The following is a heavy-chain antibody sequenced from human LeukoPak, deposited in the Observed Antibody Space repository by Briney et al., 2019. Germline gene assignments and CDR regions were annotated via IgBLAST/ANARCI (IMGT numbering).Heavy chain of an antibody. V-gene: IGHV3-23*01. J-gene: IGHJ4*02. CDR2: ITNSGGNT. CDR1: GFTFNSYA. Sequence: SGGSLRLSCAASGFTFNSYAMSWVRQAPGKGLEWGSGITNSGGNTYYADSVKGRFTISRDNSKTTLFLQMNSLRAEDTAVYYCAKRTSGSSWYSSDSWGQGTLVTVSS. D-gene: IGHD6-13*01. CDR3: AKRTSGSSWYSSDS.